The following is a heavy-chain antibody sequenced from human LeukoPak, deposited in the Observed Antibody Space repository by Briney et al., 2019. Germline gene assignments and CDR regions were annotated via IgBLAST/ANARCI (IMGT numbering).Heavy chain of an antibody. CDR2: IYYSGST. V-gene: IGHV4-39*01. CDR3: ARTGYSSGWYFGIDY. D-gene: IGHD6-19*01. J-gene: IGHJ4*02. CDR1: GGSISSSSYY. Sequence: SETLSLTCTVSGGSISSSSYYWGWIRQPPGKGLEWIGSIYYSGSTYYNPSLKSRVTISVDTSKNQFSLKLSSVTAADTAVYYCARTGYSSGWYFGIDYWGQGTLVTVSS.